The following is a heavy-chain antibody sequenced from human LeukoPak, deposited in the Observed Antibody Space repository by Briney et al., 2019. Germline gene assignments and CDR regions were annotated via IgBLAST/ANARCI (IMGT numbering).Heavy chain of an antibody. J-gene: IGHJ4*02. D-gene: IGHD3-10*01. CDR2: FSDSTGNT. Sequence: PGGSLRLSCAASGFTFSSYAMRWVRQAPGKGLEWVSTFSDSTGNTYYADSVKGRFTISRDTSKNTLYLQMNSLRAEDTALYYCTNARSGRYYFDFWGQGTLVIVSS. V-gene: IGHV3-23*01. CDR1: GFTFSSYA. CDR3: TNARSGRYYFDF.